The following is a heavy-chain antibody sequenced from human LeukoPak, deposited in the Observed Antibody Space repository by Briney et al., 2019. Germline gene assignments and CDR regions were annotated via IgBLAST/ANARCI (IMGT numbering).Heavy chain of an antibody. CDR1: GFSFNNYA. D-gene: IGHD3-10*01. V-gene: IGHV3-23*01. J-gene: IGHJ4*02. CDR3: AKDSVLTSSGSVDY. CDR2: ISGSGDRT. Sequence: PGGSLRLSCAASGFSFNNYAMVWVRQTPGKGLEWVSAISGSGDRTYYADFVKGRFTISRDNSRNTLYLQMSSLRAEDTAVYYCAKDSVLTSSGSVDYWGQGTLVTVSS.